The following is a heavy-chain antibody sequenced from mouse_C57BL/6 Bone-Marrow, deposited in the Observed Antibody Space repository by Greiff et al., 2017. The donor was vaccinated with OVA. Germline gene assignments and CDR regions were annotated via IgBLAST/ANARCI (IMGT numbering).Heavy chain of an antibody. Sequence: QVQLQQSGPELVKPGASVKISCKASGYAFSSSWMNWVKQRPGKGLEWIGRIYPGDGDTNYNGKFKGKATLTADKSSSTAYMQLSSLTSEDSAVYFCARPYYYGSSSMDYWGQGTSVTVSS. CDR3: ARPYYYGSSSMDY. V-gene: IGHV1-82*01. CDR1: GYAFSSSW. CDR2: IYPGDGDT. J-gene: IGHJ4*01. D-gene: IGHD1-1*01.